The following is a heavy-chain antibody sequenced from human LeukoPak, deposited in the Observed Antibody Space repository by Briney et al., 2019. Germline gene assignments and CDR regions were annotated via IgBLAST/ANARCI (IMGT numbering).Heavy chain of an antibody. Sequence: ASVKVSCKASGYTFTSYGISWVRQAPGQGLEWMGWINPNSGGTNYAQKFQGRVTMTRDTSISTAYMELSRLRSDDTAVYYCAMSIAARDAFDIWGQGTMVTVSS. CDR3: AMSIAARDAFDI. J-gene: IGHJ3*02. D-gene: IGHD6-6*01. V-gene: IGHV1-2*02. CDR1: GYTFTSYG. CDR2: INPNSGGT.